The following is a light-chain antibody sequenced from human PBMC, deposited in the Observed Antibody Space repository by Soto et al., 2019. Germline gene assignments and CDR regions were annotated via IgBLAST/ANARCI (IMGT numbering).Light chain of an antibody. Sequence: EIVMTQSPATLSVSPGGRATLSCRASQSISDTLAWYQQKPGQAPRLLIHGASTRAPGFPARFSGSGSGTDFTLTISSLQSEDFAVYYCQQYNNWPWTFGQWTKVEIK. CDR2: GAS. CDR1: QSISDT. CDR3: QQYNNWPWT. J-gene: IGKJ1*01. V-gene: IGKV3-15*01.